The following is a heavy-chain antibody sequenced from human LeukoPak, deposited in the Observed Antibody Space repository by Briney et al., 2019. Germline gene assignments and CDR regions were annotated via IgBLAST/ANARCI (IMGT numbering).Heavy chain of an antibody. D-gene: IGHD1-26*01. CDR1: GFTFSSYE. J-gene: IGHJ5*02. Sequence: GGSLRLSCAAAGFTFSSYEMNWFRQAPGKGLEWLSYISSSAANIKYADSVKGRFTISRDNAKNSLYLQMNSVRAEDSAVYYCARKTGGAKNWFDPWGQGTLVTVSS. CDR2: ISSSAANI. V-gene: IGHV3-48*03. CDR3: ARKTGGAKNWFDP.